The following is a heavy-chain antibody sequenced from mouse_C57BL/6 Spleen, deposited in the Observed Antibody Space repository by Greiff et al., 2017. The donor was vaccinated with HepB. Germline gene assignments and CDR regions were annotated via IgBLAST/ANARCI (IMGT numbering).Heavy chain of an antibody. CDR3: ARTPYSNYVYYYAMDY. Sequence: QVQLKQPGAELVKPGASVKLSCKASGYTFTSYWMHWVKQRPGQGLEWIGMIHPNSGSTNYNEKFKSKATLTVDKSSSTAYMQLSSLTSEDSAVYYCARTPYSNYVYYYAMDYWDQGTSVTVSS. D-gene: IGHD2-5*01. J-gene: IGHJ4*01. V-gene: IGHV1-64*01. CDR1: GYTFTSYW. CDR2: IHPNSGST.